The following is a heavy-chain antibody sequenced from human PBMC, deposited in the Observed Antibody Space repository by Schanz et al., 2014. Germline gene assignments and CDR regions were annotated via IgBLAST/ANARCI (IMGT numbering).Heavy chain of an antibody. D-gene: IGHD1-1*01. CDR2: LSGSGGST. Sequence: EVQLLESGGGLVQPGGSLRLSCAVSGFTVSSNHMSWVRQAPGKGLEWVSALSGSGGSTYYADSVKGRFTISRDNSKNTLYLQMNSLRADDTAVYFCARAHGNNWYGKGLDYWGQGTQVTVSS. J-gene: IGHJ4*02. CDR3: ARAHGNNWYGKGLDY. CDR1: GFTVSSNH. V-gene: IGHV3-23*01.